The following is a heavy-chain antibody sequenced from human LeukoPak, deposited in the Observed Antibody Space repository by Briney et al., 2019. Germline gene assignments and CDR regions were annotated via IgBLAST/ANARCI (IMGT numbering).Heavy chain of an antibody. D-gene: IGHD3-10*01. Sequence: ASVKVSCTASGYTFTGYYMHWVRQAPGQGLEWMGRINSNSGGTNYAQKFQGRVTMTRDTSISTAYMELSRLRSDDTAVYYCARATYGSGSNYFDYWGQGTLVTVSS. CDR3: ARATYGSGSNYFDY. V-gene: IGHV1-2*06. CDR2: INSNSGGT. J-gene: IGHJ4*02. CDR1: GYTFTGYY.